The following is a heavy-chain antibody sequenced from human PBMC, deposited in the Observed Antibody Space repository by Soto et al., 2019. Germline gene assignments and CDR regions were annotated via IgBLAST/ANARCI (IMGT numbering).Heavy chain of an antibody. CDR1: GFTFSSYA. V-gene: IGHV3-23*01. Sequence: LRLSCAASGFTFSSYAMSWVRQAPGKGLEWVSAISGSGGSTYYADSVKGRFTISRDNSKNTLYLQMNSLRAEDTAVYYCAKIPHSSSWYLDAFDIWGQGTMVTVS. J-gene: IGHJ3*02. CDR2: ISGSGGST. CDR3: AKIPHSSSWYLDAFDI. D-gene: IGHD6-13*01.